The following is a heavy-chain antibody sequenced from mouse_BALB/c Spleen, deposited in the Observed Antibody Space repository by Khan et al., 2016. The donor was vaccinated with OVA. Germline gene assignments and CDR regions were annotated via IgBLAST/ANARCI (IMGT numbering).Heavy chain of an antibody. V-gene: IGHV1-20*02. Sequence: VQLKQSGPELVKPGASVKISCKASGYSFTGYFMNWVMQSHGKSLEWIGRINPHIGETLYNQKFKGKATLTVDESSRTAHMEIRSLASEDSAVYYCARKNGSDFDYWGQGTTLTVSS. CDR2: INPHIGET. J-gene: IGHJ2*01. CDR3: ARKNGSDFDY. D-gene: IGHD1-1*01. CDR1: GYSFTGYF.